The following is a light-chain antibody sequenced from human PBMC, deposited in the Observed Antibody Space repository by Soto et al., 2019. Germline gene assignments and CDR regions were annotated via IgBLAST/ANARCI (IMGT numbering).Light chain of an antibody. CDR2: EVS. J-gene: IGLJ1*01. CDR1: SSDVGSYNY. CDR3: SSYTSSSIDYV. V-gene: IGLV2-14*01. Sequence: QSALTQPASVSGSPGQSITISCTGTSSDVGSYNYVSWYQQHPGKAPKLMIYEVSNRPSGVSNRFSGSKSCNTASLTISGLQAEDEDDYYCSSYTSSSIDYVFGTGTKVTVL.